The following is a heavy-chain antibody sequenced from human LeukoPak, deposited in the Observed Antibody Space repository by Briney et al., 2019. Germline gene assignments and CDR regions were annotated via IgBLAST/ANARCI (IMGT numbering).Heavy chain of an antibody. CDR1: GGTFSSYA. CDR2: IIPIFGTA. D-gene: IGHD1-26*01. J-gene: IGHJ5*02. V-gene: IGHV1-69*01. CDR3: ARDGRTGSQEGWFDP. Sequence: GASVKVSCKASGGTFSSYAISWVRQAPGQGLEWMGGIIPIFGTANYAQEFQGRVTITADESTSTAYMELSSLRSEDTAVYYCARDGRTGSQEGWFDPWGQGTLVTVSS.